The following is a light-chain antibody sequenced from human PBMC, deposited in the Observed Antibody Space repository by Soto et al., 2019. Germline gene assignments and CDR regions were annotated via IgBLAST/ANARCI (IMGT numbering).Light chain of an antibody. V-gene: IGKV3-11*01. Sequence: EIVLTQSAATLSVSPGERATLSCRASQSVNKHLAWYQHRPGQAPRLLIYDTSYRAAGIPARFSGSGSGTEFTLTISSLEPEDFAVYYCQQYNNSPWTFGQGTKVDIK. CDR2: DTS. J-gene: IGKJ1*01. CDR3: QQYNNSPWT. CDR1: QSVNKH.